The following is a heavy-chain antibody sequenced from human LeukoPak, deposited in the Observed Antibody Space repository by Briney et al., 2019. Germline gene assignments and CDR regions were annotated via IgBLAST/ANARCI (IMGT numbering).Heavy chain of an antibody. Sequence: GGSLRLSCAASGFTFSSYWMSWVRQAPGKGLEWEANIRQDGSEEFYVDSVKGRFTISRDNAKNSLYLQMNSLRAEDTAVYYCARDGDDSSGYYGDYWGQGTLVTVSS. D-gene: IGHD3-22*01. J-gene: IGHJ4*02. V-gene: IGHV3-7*01. CDR2: IRQDGSEE. CDR3: ARDGDDSSGYYGDY. CDR1: GFTFSSYW.